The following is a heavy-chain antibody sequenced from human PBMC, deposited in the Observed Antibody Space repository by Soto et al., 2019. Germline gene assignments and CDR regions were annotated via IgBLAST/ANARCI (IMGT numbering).Heavy chain of an antibody. V-gene: IGHV6-1*01. J-gene: IGHJ5*01. CDR2: TYYRSKWYN. Sequence: SQTLSLTCAISGDSVSSSSVTWNWIRQSPSRGLEWLGRTYYRSKWYNDYAESVKSRITINPDSSKNQFSLHLNSVTPEDTAVYYCVRLIGNSWLDFWGQGTLVTVSS. CDR3: VRLIGNSWLDF. CDR1: GDSVSSSSVT. D-gene: IGHD1-26*01.